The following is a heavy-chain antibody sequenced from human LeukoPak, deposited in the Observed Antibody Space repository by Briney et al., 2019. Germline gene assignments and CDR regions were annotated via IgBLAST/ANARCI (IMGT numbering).Heavy chain of an antibody. D-gene: IGHD2-2*01. V-gene: IGHV1-69*05. CDR2: IIPIFGTA. Sequence: ASVKVSCKASGGTFSSYAISWVRQAPGQGLEWMGGIIPIFGTANYAQKFQGRVTITTDESTSTAYMELSSLRSEDTAVYYCARGMRVVPAAIDYYYYYYMDVWGKGTTVTVSS. CDR3: ARGMRVVPAAIDYYYYYYMDV. CDR1: GGTFSSYA. J-gene: IGHJ6*03.